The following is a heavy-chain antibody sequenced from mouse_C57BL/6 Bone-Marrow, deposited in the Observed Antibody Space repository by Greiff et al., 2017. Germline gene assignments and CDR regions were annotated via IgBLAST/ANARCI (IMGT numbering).Heavy chain of an antibody. CDR1: GYSITSDY. CDR3: ARLPHPDSSGGYFDY. V-gene: IGHV3-8*01. J-gene: IGHJ2*01. D-gene: IGHD3-2*02. CDR2: ISYSCST. Sequence: EVMLVESGPGLAKPSQTLSLTCSVTGYSITSDYWNWIRKIPGNKLEYMGYISYSCSTYYNPSLKSRISITRDTSKNQNDLQLNSVTTEDTATYYCARLPHPDSSGGYFDYWGQGTTLTVSS.